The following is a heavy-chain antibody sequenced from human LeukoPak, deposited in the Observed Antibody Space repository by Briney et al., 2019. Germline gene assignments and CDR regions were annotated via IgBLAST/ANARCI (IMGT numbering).Heavy chain of an antibody. J-gene: IGHJ1*01. CDR1: GFSLSTSGVG. D-gene: IGHD5-18*01. CDR3: AHITASPGIHFGYCQH. Sequence: SGPTLVKPTQTLTLTCTFSGFSLSTSGVGVGWIRQPPGKALEWLALIYWDDDKRYSPSLKSRLTITKDTSKNQVVLTMTNMDPVDTGTYYCAHITASPGIHFGYCQHWGQGTLVTVSS. V-gene: IGHV2-5*02. CDR2: IYWDDDK.